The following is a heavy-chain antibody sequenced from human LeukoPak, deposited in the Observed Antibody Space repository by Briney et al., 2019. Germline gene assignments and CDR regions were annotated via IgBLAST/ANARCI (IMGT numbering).Heavy chain of an antibody. V-gene: IGHV4-59*01. CDR1: GASISSYY. J-gene: IGHJ4*02. D-gene: IGHD6-19*01. CDR3: ARDVYSSGWFDY. Sequence: SETLSLTCTVSGASISSYYWSWIRQPPGKGLEWIGSIYYSGSTNYNPSLKTRVTISVDTSKNQFSLKLSSVTAADTAVYYCARDVYSSGWFDYWGQGTLVTVS. CDR2: IYYSGST.